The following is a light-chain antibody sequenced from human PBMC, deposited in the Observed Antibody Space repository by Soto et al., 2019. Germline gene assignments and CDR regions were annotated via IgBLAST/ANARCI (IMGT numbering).Light chain of an antibody. J-gene: IGLJ1*01. CDR3: SSYTSSSTLEV. CDR2: EVS. V-gene: IGLV2-14*01. CDR1: SSDVGGYNY. Sequence: QSALTQPASVSGSPGQSITISCTGTSSDVGGYNYASWYQQHPGKAPKLMIYEVSNRPSGVSNRFSGSKSGSTASLTISGLQAEDEADYYCSSYTSSSTLEVFGTGTKVTVL.